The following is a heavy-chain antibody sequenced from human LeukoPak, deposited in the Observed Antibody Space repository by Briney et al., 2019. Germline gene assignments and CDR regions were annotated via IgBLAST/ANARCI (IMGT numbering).Heavy chain of an antibody. J-gene: IGHJ3*01. CDR1: GFTFSRTYS. D-gene: IGHD2-2*02. V-gene: IGHV3-48*02. Sequence: PGGSLRLSCAASGFTFSRTYSMNGVRQAPGKGLEWVSYITVSSSGIYYADSVRGRFTIYRDNAKSSLFLQMNSPRDEDTAVYYCARSHGYSFDLWGQGTMVIVSS. CDR3: ARSHGYSFDL. CDR2: ITVSSSGI.